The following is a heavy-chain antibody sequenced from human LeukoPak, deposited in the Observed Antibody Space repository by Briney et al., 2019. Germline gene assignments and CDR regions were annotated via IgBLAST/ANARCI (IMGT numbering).Heavy chain of an antibody. CDR1: GFTFSIYA. CDR2: ISSNSDTI. CDR3: AKDTRGIEY. D-gene: IGHD1-26*01. J-gene: IGHJ4*02. Sequence: GGSLRLSCVASGFTFSIYAMNWVRQAPGKGLEWISSISSNSDTIYYADSMRGRFTVSRDNAKNSLYLQMNSLRDEDTAVYYCAKDTRGIEYWGQGTLVTVSS. V-gene: IGHV3-48*02.